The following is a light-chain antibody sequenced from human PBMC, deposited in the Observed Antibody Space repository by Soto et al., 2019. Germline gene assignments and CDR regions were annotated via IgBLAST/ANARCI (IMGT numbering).Light chain of an antibody. CDR2: EVS. CDR3: TSYTSSSTWV. J-gene: IGLJ3*02. CDR1: SSDVGGYNY. V-gene: IGLV2-14*01. Sequence: QSALTQPASVSGSPGQSITISCTGTSSDVGGYNYVSWYQQHPGKAPKLMIYEVSNRPSGVSNRFSGSKSGNTASLAISGLQAEDYADYYCTSYTSSSTWVFGGGTKVTVL.